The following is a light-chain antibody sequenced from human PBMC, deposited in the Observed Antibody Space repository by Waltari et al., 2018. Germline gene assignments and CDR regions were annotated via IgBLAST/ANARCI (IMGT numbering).Light chain of an antibody. V-gene: IGKV1-5*03. CDR2: RAS. J-gene: IGKJ1*01. Sequence: DIQMTQSPSTLSASVGDRITITCRASHSITIWLAWYQQKPGEAPKLLIFRASSLESGVPSRFGGSGSGTEFTLTISSLQPDDFATYYCQQYNTYPWTFGQGTKVEIK. CDR1: HSITIW. CDR3: QQYNTYPWT.